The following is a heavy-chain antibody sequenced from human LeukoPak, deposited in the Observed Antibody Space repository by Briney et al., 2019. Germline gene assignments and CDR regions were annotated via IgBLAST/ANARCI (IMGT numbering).Heavy chain of an antibody. CDR2: ISPYNGDT. J-gene: IGHJ4*02. V-gene: IGHV1-18*01. Sequence: GASVKVSCKASGYTFNNYGITWVRQAPGQGLEWMGWISPYNGDTNYAQKFQGRVTMTRDTSISTAYMGLSRLRSDDTAVYYCARDIVVLLWFGESHLFDYWGQGTLVTVSS. CDR1: GYTFNNYG. CDR3: ARDIVVLLWFGESHLFDY. D-gene: IGHD3-10*01.